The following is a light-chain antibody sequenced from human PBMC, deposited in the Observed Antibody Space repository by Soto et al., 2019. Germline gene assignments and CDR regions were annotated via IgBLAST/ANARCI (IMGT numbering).Light chain of an antibody. CDR1: QSLSGW. J-gene: IGKJ3*01. CDR3: QQYNTYRFT. V-gene: IGKV1-5*03. Sequence: DIQMTQSPSTLSASVGDRVTITCRASQSLSGWLAWYQQKPGKAPKLRIYKASSLESGVPSRFSGSGSGTEFTRTISSLQPDDFATYYCQQYNTYRFTFGPGTKVDIK. CDR2: KAS.